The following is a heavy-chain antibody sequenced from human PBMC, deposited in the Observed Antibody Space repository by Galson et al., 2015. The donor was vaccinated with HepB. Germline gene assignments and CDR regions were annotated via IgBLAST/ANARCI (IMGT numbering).Heavy chain of an antibody. CDR2: IKQDGSEK. J-gene: IGHJ4*02. Sequence: SLRLSCAASGFTFSSYWMSWVRQAPGKGLEWVANIKQDGSEKYYVDSVKGRFTISRDNAKNSLYLQMNSLRAEDTAVYYCARDPSHHYYDSSGYPYWGQGTLVTVSS. D-gene: IGHD3-22*01. CDR1: GFTFSSYW. V-gene: IGHV3-7*03. CDR3: ARDPSHHYYDSSGYPY.